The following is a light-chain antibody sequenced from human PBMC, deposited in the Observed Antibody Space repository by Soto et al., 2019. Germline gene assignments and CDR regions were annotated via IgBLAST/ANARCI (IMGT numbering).Light chain of an antibody. J-gene: IGKJ2*01. CDR1: QSVSAW. CDR3: QHYSSPMYS. V-gene: IGKV1-5*03. CDR2: KAS. Sequence: DIQMTQSPSTLSASVGDRVTITCRASQSVSAWLAWFQQKPGRAPKLLIYKASTVHSGVPSRFSGSGSGTEFTLTISSLQPDYFATYYCQHYSSPMYSFGQGTTLEIK.